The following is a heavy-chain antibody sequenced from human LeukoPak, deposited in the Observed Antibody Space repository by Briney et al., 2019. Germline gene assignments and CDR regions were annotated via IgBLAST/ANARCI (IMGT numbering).Heavy chain of an antibody. CDR2: ISAYNGNT. CDR3: ARILAAAGIWYFDY. CDR1: GYTFTSYG. D-gene: IGHD6-13*01. J-gene: IGHJ4*02. Sequence: ASVKVSCKASGYTFTSYGISWVRQAPGQGLEWMGWISAYNGNTDYAQKLQGRVTMTTDTSTSTAYMELRSLRSDDTAVYYCARILAAAGIWYFDYWGQGTLVTVSS. V-gene: IGHV1-18*01.